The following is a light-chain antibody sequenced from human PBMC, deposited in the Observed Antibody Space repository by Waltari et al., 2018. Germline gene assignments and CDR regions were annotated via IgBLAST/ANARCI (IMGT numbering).Light chain of an antibody. Sequence: EIVLTQSPGTLSLSPGERATLSCRASQSVSRSYLDWYQQKPGQAPRLLMYKASNRATGIPDRFSGSGSGTDFTRTISRLEPEDFAVYYCQQYGSFPGTFGQGTKVEIK. J-gene: IGKJ1*01. CDR3: QQYGSFPGT. CDR2: KAS. V-gene: IGKV3-20*01. CDR1: QSVSRSY.